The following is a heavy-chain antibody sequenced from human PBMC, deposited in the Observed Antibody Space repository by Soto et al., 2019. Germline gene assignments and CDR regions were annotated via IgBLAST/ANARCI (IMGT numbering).Heavy chain of an antibody. CDR2: INAGNGNT. V-gene: IGHV1-3*01. CDR1: GYTFTSYA. D-gene: IGHD6-19*01. CDR3: ARSSGSSVDWFDP. Sequence: ASVKVSCKASGYTFTSYAMHWVRQAPGQRLEWMGWINAGNGNTKYSQKFQGRVTITRDTSASTVYMELSSLRSEDTAVYYCARSSGSSVDWFDPWGQGTLVTVSS. J-gene: IGHJ5*02.